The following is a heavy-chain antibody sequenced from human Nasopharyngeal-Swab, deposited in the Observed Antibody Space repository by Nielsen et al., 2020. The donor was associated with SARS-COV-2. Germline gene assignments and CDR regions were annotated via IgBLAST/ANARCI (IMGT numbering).Heavy chain of an antibody. J-gene: IGHJ6*02. CDR2: ISGSATNT. CDR3: ATYSGSYSGVDYYYGMDV. V-gene: IGHV3-23*01. Sequence: GESLKISCAASGFSCSIYAMSWVRQPPGRGLEWVSTISGSATNTYYADSVKGRFTISRDNSKNTLYLQMNSLRAEDTAVYYCATYSGSYSGVDYYYGMDVWGQGTTVTVSS. CDR1: GFSCSIYA. D-gene: IGHD1-26*01.